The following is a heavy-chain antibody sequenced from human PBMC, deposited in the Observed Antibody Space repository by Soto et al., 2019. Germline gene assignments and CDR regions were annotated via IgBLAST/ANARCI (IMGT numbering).Heavy chain of an antibody. CDR1: GGTFSSYA. Sequence: SVKVSCKASGGTFSSYAISWVRQAPGQGLEWMGGIIPIFGTANYAQKFQGRVTITANESTSTAYMELSSLRSEDTAVYYCARSAVVPAAPPAYYYGMDVWGQGTTVTVSS. CDR2: IIPIFGTA. J-gene: IGHJ6*02. CDR3: ARSAVVPAAPPAYYYGMDV. V-gene: IGHV1-69*13. D-gene: IGHD2-2*01.